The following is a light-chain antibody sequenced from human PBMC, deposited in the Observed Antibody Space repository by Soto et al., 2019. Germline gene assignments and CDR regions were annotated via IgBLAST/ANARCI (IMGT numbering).Light chain of an antibody. Sequence: IQMTQSPSSLSASVLYIVTITFRAGQSISRYLNWYQQKPGKAPNLLIYVASSLQSEVPSRFSGSGSGTDFTLTITSLQPEDFATYYCQQTYTTPITFGQGTRLEIK. CDR2: VAS. CDR3: QQTYTTPIT. J-gene: IGKJ5*01. V-gene: IGKV1-39*01. CDR1: QSISRY.